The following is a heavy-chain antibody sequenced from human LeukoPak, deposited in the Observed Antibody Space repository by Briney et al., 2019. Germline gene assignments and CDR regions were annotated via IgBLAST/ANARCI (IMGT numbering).Heavy chain of an antibody. Sequence: PGRSLRLSCAASGFTFSSYGMHWVRPAPGKGLEWVAVISYDGSNKYYADSVKGRFTISRDNSKNTLYLQMNSLRAEDTAVYYCAKDEQLAFDYWGQGTLVTVSS. V-gene: IGHV3-30*18. J-gene: IGHJ4*02. D-gene: IGHD6-6*01. CDR3: AKDEQLAFDY. CDR2: ISYDGSNK. CDR1: GFTFSSYG.